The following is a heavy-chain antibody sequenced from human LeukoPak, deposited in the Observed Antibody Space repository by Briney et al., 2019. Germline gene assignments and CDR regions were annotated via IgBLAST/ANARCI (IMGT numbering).Heavy chain of an antibody. CDR2: ISAYNGKT. Sequence: GASVKVSCKASDYTFTNYGISWVRQAPGQGLEWMGWISAYNGKTYYAQNFQGRVTVTTDTSTSTAYMDLRSLRSDDTAVYYCASRQNFWSGYYTGWGQGTLVTVSS. D-gene: IGHD3-3*01. CDR3: ASRQNFWSGYYTG. V-gene: IGHV1-18*01. CDR1: DYTFTNYG. J-gene: IGHJ4*02.